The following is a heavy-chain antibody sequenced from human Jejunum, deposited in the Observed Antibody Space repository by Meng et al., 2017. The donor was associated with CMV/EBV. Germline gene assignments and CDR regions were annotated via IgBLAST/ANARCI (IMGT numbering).Heavy chain of an antibody. J-gene: IGHJ4*02. CDR3: ARTGTTSWGYFEY. CDR1: GGSISSGGYF. D-gene: IGHD2-2*01. Sequence: VSGGSISSGGYFWSWSRQHPGKGLEWIGYIYYSGTTYYNPSLKSRVTISLDTSKNQFSLKLSSVTAADTAVYYCARTGTTSWGYFEYWGQGTLVTVSS. V-gene: IGHV4-31*02. CDR2: IYYSGTT.